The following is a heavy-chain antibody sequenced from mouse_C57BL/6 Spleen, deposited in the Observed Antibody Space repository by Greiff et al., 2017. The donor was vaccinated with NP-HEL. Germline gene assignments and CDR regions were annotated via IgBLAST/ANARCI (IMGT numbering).Heavy chain of an antibody. CDR2: IRNKANGYTT. Sequence: EVQLVESGGGLVQPGGSLSLSCAASGFTFTDYYMSWVRQPPGKALEWLGFIRNKANGYTTEYSASVKGRFTISRDNSQSILYLQMNALRAEDSATYYCARGDGDFDYWGQGTTLTVSS. J-gene: IGHJ2*01. CDR3: ARGDGDFDY. V-gene: IGHV7-3*01. CDR1: GFTFTDYY. D-gene: IGHD3-3*01.